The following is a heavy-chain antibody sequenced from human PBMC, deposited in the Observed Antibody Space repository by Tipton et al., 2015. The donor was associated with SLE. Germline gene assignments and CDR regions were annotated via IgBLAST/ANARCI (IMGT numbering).Heavy chain of an antibody. CDR3: ARHHGSGWPEYYFDY. Sequence: TLSLTCTVSGDSINSYYWSWIRQPPGEGLEWIGYIYYREGTNYSPSLKSRVTISLDASKNQLSLKLSSVTAADTAVYYCARHHGSGWPEYYFDYWGQGALVTVSS. J-gene: IGHJ4*02. CDR2: IYYREGT. V-gene: IGHV4-59*08. D-gene: IGHD6-19*01. CDR1: GDSINSYY.